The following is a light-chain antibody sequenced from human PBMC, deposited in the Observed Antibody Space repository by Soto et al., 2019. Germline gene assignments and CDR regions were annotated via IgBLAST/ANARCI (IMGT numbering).Light chain of an antibody. CDR3: QQYGRSPPSWT. CDR1: QSVSSNY. CDR2: GAS. Sequence: ETVLTQSPGTLSLSPGERATLSCRASQSVSSNYLAWYKQKPGQAPSLRIYGASSRATGIPDRFSGSGSGTDFTLTISRLEPEDFAVYYCQQYGRSPPSWTFGQGTKVEIK. J-gene: IGKJ1*01. V-gene: IGKV3-20*01.